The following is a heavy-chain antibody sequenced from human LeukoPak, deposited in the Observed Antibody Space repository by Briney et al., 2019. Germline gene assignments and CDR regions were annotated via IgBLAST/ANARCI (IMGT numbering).Heavy chain of an antibody. J-gene: IGHJ6*03. CDR2: ISGGSA. CDR1: GFTFSSYA. V-gene: IGHV3-23*01. Sequence: GGSLRLSCAASGFTFSSYAMSWVRQAPGKGLEWVSAISGGSADYADSVKGRFSISIDNSKNTLYLQLNSLRAEDTAVYYCAKDRSSRYDFWSGSFSHYYYYYMDVWGKGTTVTVSS. D-gene: IGHD3-3*01. CDR3: AKDRSSRYDFWSGSFSHYYYYYMDV.